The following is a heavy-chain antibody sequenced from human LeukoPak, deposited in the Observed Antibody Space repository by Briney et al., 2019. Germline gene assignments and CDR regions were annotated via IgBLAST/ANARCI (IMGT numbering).Heavy chain of an antibody. D-gene: IGHD6-19*01. CDR2: INHSGST. CDR3: ARGRVAVAGTGLYYFDH. V-gene: IGHV4-34*01. Sequence: SETLSLTCAVYGGSFSGYYWSWIRQPPGKGLEWIGEINHSGSTNYNPSLKSRVTISVDTSKNQFSLKLSSVTAADTAVYYCARGRVAVAGTGLYYFDHWGQGTLVTVSS. J-gene: IGHJ4*02. CDR1: GGSFSGYY.